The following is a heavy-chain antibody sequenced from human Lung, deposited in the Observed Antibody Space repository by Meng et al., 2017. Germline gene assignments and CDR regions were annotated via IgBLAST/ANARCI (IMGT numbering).Heavy chain of an antibody. Sequence: QVHLQQSGPGLGKPSQTLTQTCAISGDSVRSNSAAWNWIRRSPSRGLEWLGRTYYRSKWNHDNAVAVRCRITVNPDTSKNQFSLQLNSVTPEDTAVYYCARDEGYNLRVHYWGQGTLVTVSS. CDR2: TYYRSKWNH. V-gene: IGHV6-1*01. D-gene: IGHD5-12*01. CDR3: ARDEGYNLRVHY. J-gene: IGHJ4*02. CDR1: GDSVRSNSAA.